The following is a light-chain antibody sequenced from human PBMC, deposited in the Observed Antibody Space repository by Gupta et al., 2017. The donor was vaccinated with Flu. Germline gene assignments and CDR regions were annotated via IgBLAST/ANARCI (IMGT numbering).Light chain of an antibody. V-gene: IGKV1-8*01. CDR2: AAS. CDR1: QGISSY. J-gene: IGKJ1*01. CDR3: QQYYSYPST. Sequence: PSSLSASTGDRVTITCLASQGISSYLAWYQQKPGKAPKLLIYAASTLQSGVPSRFSGSGSGTDFTLTISCLQSEDFATYYCQQYYSYPSTFGQGTKVEIK.